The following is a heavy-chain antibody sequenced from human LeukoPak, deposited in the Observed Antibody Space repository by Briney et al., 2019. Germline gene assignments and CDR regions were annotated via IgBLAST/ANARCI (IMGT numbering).Heavy chain of an antibody. Sequence: PGGSLRLSCAASGFTFRSSVMSWVRQAPGKRLEWVSGTSGGGGSTHYADSIKGRFTISRDNSKNSMYLQMSSLRAEDSAIYYCAKGLGGNYNFDYWGQGTLVTVSS. CDR3: AKGLGGNYNFDY. D-gene: IGHD1-26*01. J-gene: IGHJ4*02. CDR1: GFTFRSSV. V-gene: IGHV3-23*01. CDR2: TSGGGGST.